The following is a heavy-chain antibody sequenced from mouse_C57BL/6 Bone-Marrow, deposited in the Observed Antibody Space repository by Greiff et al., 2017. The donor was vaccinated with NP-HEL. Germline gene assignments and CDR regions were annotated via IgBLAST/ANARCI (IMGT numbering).Heavy chain of an antibody. Sequence: EVQRVESGPGLVKPSQSLSLTCSVTGYSITSGYYWNWIRQFPGNKLEWMGYISYDGSNNYNPSLKNRISITRDTSKNQFFLKLNSVTTEDTATYYCARDYLYYAMDYWGQGTSVTVSS. CDR3: ARDYLYYAMDY. CDR2: ISYDGSN. CDR1: GYSITSGYY. D-gene: IGHD5-1*01. V-gene: IGHV3-6*01. J-gene: IGHJ4*01.